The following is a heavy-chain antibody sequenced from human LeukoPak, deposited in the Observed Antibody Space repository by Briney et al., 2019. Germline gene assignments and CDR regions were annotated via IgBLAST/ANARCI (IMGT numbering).Heavy chain of an antibody. V-gene: IGHV1-18*01. Sequence: ASVKVSCKASGYTFTSYGISWVRQAPGQGLEWMGWISAYNGNTNYAQKLQGRVTMTTDTSTSTAYMELRSLRSDDTAVYYCASTGQQLIDGDWFDPWGQGTLVTVSS. CDR2: ISAYNGNT. D-gene: IGHD6-13*01. CDR3: ASTGQQLIDGDWFDP. CDR1: GYTFTSYG. J-gene: IGHJ5*02.